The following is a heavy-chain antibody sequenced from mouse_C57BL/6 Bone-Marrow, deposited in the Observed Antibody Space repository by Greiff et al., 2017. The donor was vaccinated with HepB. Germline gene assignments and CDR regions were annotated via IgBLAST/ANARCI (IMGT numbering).Heavy chain of an antibody. CDR2: IHPNSGST. V-gene: IGHV1-64*01. J-gene: IGHJ4*01. CDR3: ARIYYYGSSCDYYAMDY. D-gene: IGHD1-1*01. Sequence: VQLQQPGAELVKPGASVKLSCKASGYTFTSYWMHWVKQRPGQGLEWIGMIHPNSGSTNYNEKFKSKATLTVDKSSSTAYMQLSSLTSEDSAVYYCARIYYYGSSCDYYAMDYWGQGTSVTVSS. CDR1: GYTFTSYW.